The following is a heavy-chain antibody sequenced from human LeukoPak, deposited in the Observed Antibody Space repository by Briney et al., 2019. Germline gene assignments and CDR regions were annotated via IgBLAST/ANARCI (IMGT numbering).Heavy chain of an antibody. CDR1: GGSISSYY. CDR2: IYYSGST. J-gene: IGHJ4*02. D-gene: IGHD6-6*01. Sequence: SETLSLTCTVSGGSISSYYWSWIRQPPGKGLEWIGYIYYSGSTSYNPSLKSRVTISVDTSKNQFSLKLSSVTAADTAMYYCARGSSSDYWGQGTLVTVSS. CDR3: ARGSSSDY. V-gene: IGHV4-59*01.